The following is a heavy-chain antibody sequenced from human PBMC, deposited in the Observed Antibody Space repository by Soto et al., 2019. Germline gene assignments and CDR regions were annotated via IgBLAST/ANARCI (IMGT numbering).Heavy chain of an antibody. V-gene: IGHV1-8*01. CDR1: GYTFTSYD. CDR3: AKDRGYYSSSWPFY. J-gene: IGHJ4*02. CDR2: MNPNSGNT. Sequence: DSVKVSCKASGYTFTSYDINWVRQATGQGLEWMGWMNPNSGNTGYAQKFQGRVTMTRNTSISTAYMELNSLRAEDTAVYYCAKDRGYYSSSWPFYWGQGTLVTVSS. D-gene: IGHD6-13*01.